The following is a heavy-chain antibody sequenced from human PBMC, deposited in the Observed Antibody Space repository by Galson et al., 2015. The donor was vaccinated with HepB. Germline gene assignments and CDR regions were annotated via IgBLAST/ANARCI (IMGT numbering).Heavy chain of an antibody. CDR1: GSTFSDYY. V-gene: IGHV3-11*04. CDR2: ISSTGTTM. D-gene: IGHD3-10*01. CDR3: ARVYFGSGSSSAYWYFDL. Sequence: SLRLSCAASGSTFSDYYMSWIRQAPGKGLESVSYISSTGTTMYYADSAKGRFTISRDNAQNSLYLQMNSLRDEDTAVYYCARVYFGSGSSSAYWYFDLWGRGALVTVSS. J-gene: IGHJ2*01.